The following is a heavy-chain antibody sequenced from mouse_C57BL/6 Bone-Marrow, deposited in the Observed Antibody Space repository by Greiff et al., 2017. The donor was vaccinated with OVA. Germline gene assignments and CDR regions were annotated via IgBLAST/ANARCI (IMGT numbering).Heavy chain of an antibody. CDR2: IDPSDSYT. CDR3: ATYYYGSRRYFDV. Sequence: QVQLQQSGAELVMPGASVKLSCKASGYTFTSYWMHWVKQRPGQGLEWIGEIDPSDSYTNYNQKFKGKSTLTVDKSSSTAYMQLSSLTSEDSAVYYCATYYYGSRRYFDVWGTGTTVTVSS. J-gene: IGHJ1*03. V-gene: IGHV1-69*01. D-gene: IGHD1-1*01. CDR1: GYTFTSYW.